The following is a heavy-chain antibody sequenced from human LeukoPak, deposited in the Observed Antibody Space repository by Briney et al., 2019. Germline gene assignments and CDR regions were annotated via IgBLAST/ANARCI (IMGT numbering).Heavy chain of an antibody. Sequence: GGSLRPSCAASGFTFSKAWMSWVRQAPGKGLEWVGRIKSKSDHETTDYAAPVKGRFTISRDDSTNTVYLQMNSLKTEDTAVYYCTTIGTVTPWYYYGMDVWGQGTTVTVSS. J-gene: IGHJ6*02. CDR2: IKSKSDHETT. CDR3: TTIGTVTPWYYYGMDV. D-gene: IGHD4-17*01. CDR1: GFTFSKAW. V-gene: IGHV3-15*01.